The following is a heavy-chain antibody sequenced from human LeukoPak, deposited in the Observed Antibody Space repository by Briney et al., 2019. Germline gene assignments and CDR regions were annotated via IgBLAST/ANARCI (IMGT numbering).Heavy chain of an antibody. J-gene: IGHJ3*02. CDR2: INHSGST. D-gene: IGHD3-3*01. CDR1: GGSFSGYY. Sequence: SETLSLTCAVYGGSFSGYYWSWIRQPPGKGLEWIGEINHSGSTNYNPSLKSRVTISVDTSKNQFSLKLSSVTAADTAVYYCARGSRAYDFWSGYPPGAFDIWGQGTMVTVSS. V-gene: IGHV4-34*01. CDR3: ARGSRAYDFWSGYPPGAFDI.